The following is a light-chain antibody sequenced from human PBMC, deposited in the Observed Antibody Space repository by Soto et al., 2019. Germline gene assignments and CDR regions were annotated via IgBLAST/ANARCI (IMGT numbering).Light chain of an antibody. Sequence: QSALTQPASVSGSPGQSIAISCTGTSSDVGAYNYVSWYQHHPGKAPKLMIYDVSNRPPGVSDRFSGSKSGNTASLTITGLEAEDEGDYYCVSYISGTTVGFGGGTKLTVL. CDR2: DVS. CDR1: SSDVGAYNY. J-gene: IGLJ2*01. CDR3: VSYISGTTVG. V-gene: IGLV2-14*03.